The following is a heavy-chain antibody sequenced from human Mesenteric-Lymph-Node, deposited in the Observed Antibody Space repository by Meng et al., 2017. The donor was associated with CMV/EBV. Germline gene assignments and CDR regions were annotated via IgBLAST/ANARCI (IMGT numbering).Heavy chain of an antibody. CDR3: AKGLDYYDNSESSEDAGVY. Sequence: GGSLRLSCAASGFTFSSYVIHWVRQAPGKGLEWVSGISVTGSNTYYADSVKGRFTISRDNSKNTLYLEMNSLRVEDTAVYYCAKGLDYYDNSESSEDAGVYWGQGTLVTVSS. J-gene: IGHJ4*02. D-gene: IGHD3-22*01. V-gene: IGHV3-23*01. CDR2: ISVTGSNT. CDR1: GFTFSSYV.